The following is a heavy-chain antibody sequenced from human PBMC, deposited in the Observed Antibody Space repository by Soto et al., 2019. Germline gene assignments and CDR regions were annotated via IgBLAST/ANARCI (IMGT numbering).Heavy chain of an antibody. J-gene: IGHJ4*02. CDR3: TREDQLRGVIANGY. V-gene: IGHV1-18*04. CDR2: ISAYYGTT. Sequence: GASVKVSCKASGYTFTTYGLTWVRQAPGQGPEWMGWISAYYGTTDYSQKFQDRLTLTRDTSTSTVFMELRDLRSDDTAIYYCTREDQLRGVIANGYWGQGTLVTVSS. D-gene: IGHD3-16*02. CDR1: GYTFTTYG.